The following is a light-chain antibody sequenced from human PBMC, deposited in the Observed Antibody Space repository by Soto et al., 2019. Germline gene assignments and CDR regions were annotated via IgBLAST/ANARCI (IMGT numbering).Light chain of an antibody. CDR2: DDI. V-gene: IGLV2-23*01. CDR1: SSDVGKYNL. CDR3: CSYAGGTSVV. J-gene: IGLJ2*01. Sequence: QSALTQPASASASPGQSITISCTGTSSDVGKYNLVSWYQQHPGKAPKLMIYDDIERPSGVSNRFSGSKSGNTASLTISGLQTEDEADYYCCSYAGGTSVVFGGGTKVTVL.